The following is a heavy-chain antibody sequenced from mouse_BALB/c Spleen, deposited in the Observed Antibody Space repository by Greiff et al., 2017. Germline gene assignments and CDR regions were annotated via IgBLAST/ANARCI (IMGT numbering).Heavy chain of an antibody. CDR1: GYTFTSYY. J-gene: IGHJ4*01. CDR3: TGMITTRYYAMDY. D-gene: IGHD2-4*01. Sequence: QVQLQQSGAELAKPGASVKLSCKASGYTFTSYYMYWVKQRPGQGLEWIGEINPSNGGTNFNEKFKSKATLTVDKSSSTAYMQLSSLTSEDSAVYYCTGMITTRYYAMDYWGQGTSVTVSS. V-gene: IGHV1S16*01. CDR2: INPSNGGT.